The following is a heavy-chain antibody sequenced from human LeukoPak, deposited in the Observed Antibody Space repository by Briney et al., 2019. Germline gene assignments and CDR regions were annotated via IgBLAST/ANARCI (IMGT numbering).Heavy chain of an antibody. CDR3: VEWRGSFDY. J-gene: IGHJ4*02. CDR2: IIPIFGTA. Sequence: SVKVSCKASGGTFSSYAISWVRQAPGQGPEWMGGIIPIFGTANYAQKFQGRVTITADESTSTAYMELSSLRSEGTAVNYCVEWRGSFDYWGQGTLVTVSS. V-gene: IGHV1-69*01. CDR1: GGTFSSYA. D-gene: IGHD3-3*01.